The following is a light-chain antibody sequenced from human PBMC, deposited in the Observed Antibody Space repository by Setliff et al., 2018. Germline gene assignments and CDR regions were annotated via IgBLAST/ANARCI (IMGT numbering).Light chain of an antibody. CDR2: EVT. CDR1: SSDVGGYKY. V-gene: IGLV2-8*01. J-gene: IGLJ1*01. CDR3: ISYAGSNNYV. Sequence: QSALTQPPSASGSPGQSVTISCTGTSSDVGGYKYVSWFQQHPGKAPKLMIYEVTKRSSGVPDRFSGSKSGNTASLTVSGLQAEDEADYYCISYAGSNNYVFGTGTKVTVL.